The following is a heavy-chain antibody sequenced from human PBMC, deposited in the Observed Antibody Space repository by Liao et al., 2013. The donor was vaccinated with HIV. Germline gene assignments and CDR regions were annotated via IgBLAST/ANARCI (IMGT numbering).Heavy chain of an antibody. J-gene: IGHJ4*02. CDR2: IYSSGSA. V-gene: IGHV4-4*07. CDR1: GGSISSYY. D-gene: IGHD3-3*02. CDR3: ARLDSLIFGVVIMRDY. Sequence: QVQLQESGPGLVKPSETLSLTCTVSGGSISSYYWSWIRQPAGKGLEWIGRIYSSGSANYNPSLKSRVTMSVDTSKNQFSLKLSSVTAADTAVYYCARLDSLIFGVVIMRDYWGQGTLVTVSS.